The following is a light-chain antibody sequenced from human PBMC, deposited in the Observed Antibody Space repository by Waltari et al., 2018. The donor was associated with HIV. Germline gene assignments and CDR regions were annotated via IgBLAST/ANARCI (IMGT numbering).Light chain of an antibody. CDR3: AAWDDSLNGV. V-gene: IGLV1-44*01. CDR2: SNN. J-gene: IGLJ3*02. Sequence: QSVLTQPPSASGPPGQRVTLSCSRSSSNIGRNTVTWYQQLPGPAPQLLIYSNNQRPSGVPDRFSGSKSGNSASLAISGLQSEDEADYYWAAWDDSLNGVFGGGTKLTVL. CDR1: SSNIGRNT.